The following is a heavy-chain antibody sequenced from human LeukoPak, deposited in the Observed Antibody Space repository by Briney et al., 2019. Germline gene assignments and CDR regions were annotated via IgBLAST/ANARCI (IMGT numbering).Heavy chain of an antibody. CDR1: GGTFSSYA. Sequence: SVKVSCKASGGTFSSYATSWVRQAPGQGLEWMGGIIPIFGTANYAQKFQGRVTITADKSTSTAYMELSSLRSEDTAVYYCARDSIGGYDILTGYVPAPNWFDPWGQGTLVTVSS. J-gene: IGHJ5*02. CDR3: ARDSIGGYDILTGYVPAPNWFDP. CDR2: IIPIFGTA. D-gene: IGHD3-9*01. V-gene: IGHV1-69*06.